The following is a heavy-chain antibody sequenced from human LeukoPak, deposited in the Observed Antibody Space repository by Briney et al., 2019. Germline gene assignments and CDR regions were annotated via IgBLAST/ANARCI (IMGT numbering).Heavy chain of an antibody. V-gene: IGHV3-23*01. Sequence: GGSLRLSCAASGFTFSSYAMSWVRQAPGKGVEWGSAISGSGGSTYYADSVKGRFTISRDNSKNTLYLQMNSLRAEDTAVYYCAKDPAVVVAARFDYWGQGTLVTVSS. D-gene: IGHD2-15*01. CDR1: GFTFSSYA. CDR2: ISGSGGST. CDR3: AKDPAVVVAARFDY. J-gene: IGHJ4*02.